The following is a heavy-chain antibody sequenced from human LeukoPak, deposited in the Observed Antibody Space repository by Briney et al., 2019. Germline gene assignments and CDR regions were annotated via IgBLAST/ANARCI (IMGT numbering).Heavy chain of an antibody. CDR1: GGTFSSYA. Sequence: SVKASCKASGGTFSSYAISWVRQAPGQGLEWMGGIIPIFGTADYAQKFQGRVTITADESTSTAYMELSSLRSEDTAVYYCARTYRLYYYYYYMDVWGKGTTVTVSS. CDR3: ARTYRLYYYYYYMDV. J-gene: IGHJ6*03. CDR2: IIPIFGTA. V-gene: IGHV1-69*13.